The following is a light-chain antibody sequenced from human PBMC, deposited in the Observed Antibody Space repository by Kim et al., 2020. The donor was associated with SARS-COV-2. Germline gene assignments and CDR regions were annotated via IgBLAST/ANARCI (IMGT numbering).Light chain of an antibody. CDR2: AVS. Sequence: APVEDRVTITCRASQGIDKYLAWYQQKPGQVPKLLIYAVSALESGVPSRFSGSGSGTDFTLTISSLQPEDGATYYCQKYNSAPRTFGQGTKVDIK. V-gene: IGKV1-27*01. J-gene: IGKJ1*01. CDR1: QGIDKY. CDR3: QKYNSAPRT.